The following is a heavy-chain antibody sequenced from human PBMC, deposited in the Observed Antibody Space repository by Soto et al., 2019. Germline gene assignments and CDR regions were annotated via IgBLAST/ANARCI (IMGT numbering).Heavy chain of an antibody. J-gene: IGHJ4*02. CDR1: GFTFSTYA. CDR2: INTAGTT. CDR3: ARDWFEDY. V-gene: IGHV3-23*01. D-gene: IGHD3-9*01. Sequence: EVQLLESGGGLVQPGGSLRLSCAASGFTFSTYAMTWVRQAPGKGLEWLSVINTAGTTYYTGSVKGRFTISRDNAKNTLYLQMDGVRAEDTAVYYCARDWFEDYWGQGTLVTVSS.